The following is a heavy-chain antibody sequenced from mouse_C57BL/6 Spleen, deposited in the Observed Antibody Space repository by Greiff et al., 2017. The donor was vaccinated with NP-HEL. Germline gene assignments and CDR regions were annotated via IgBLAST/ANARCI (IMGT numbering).Heavy chain of an antibody. D-gene: IGHD2-4*01. J-gene: IGHJ4*01. CDR2: IDPSDSYT. CDR3: ARDRLRREDYYAMDY. CDR1: GYTFTSYW. V-gene: IGHV1-69*01. Sequence: QVQLQQPGAELVMPGASVKLSCKASGYTFTSYWMHWVKQRPGQGLEWIGEIDPSDSYTNYNQKFKGKSTLTVDKSSSTAYMQLSSLTSEDSAVYYCARDRLRREDYYAMDYWGQGTSVTVSS.